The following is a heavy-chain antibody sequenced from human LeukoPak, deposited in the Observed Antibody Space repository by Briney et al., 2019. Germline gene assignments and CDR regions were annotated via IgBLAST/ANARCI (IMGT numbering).Heavy chain of an antibody. CDR3: ATHQGHFYFDY. Sequence: SGGSLRLSCAVSGFTFTNYAMNWVRQAPGKGLEWVSNISAGGDRTYYADSVKGWVTISRDNSKNTLYLQMNSLKAEDTAIYFCATHQGHFYFDYWGQGTLVTVSS. CDR2: ISAGGDRT. V-gene: IGHV3-23*01. D-gene: IGHD3-3*02. CDR1: GFTFTNYA. J-gene: IGHJ4*02.